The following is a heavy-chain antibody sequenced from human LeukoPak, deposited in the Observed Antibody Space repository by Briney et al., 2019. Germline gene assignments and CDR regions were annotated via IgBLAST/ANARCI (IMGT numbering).Heavy chain of an antibody. Sequence: SETLSLTCTVSGGSISDFYWSWIRQSPGKGLEWIGYINYRWNTNSNPSLKSRVTILVDTSKNQLSLKLSSVTAADTAVYFCARFTGYSSAFDYWGQGTLVTVSS. J-gene: IGHJ4*01. CDR1: GGSISDFY. CDR2: INYRWNT. CDR3: ARFTGYSSAFDY. D-gene: IGHD6-25*01. V-gene: IGHV4-59*12.